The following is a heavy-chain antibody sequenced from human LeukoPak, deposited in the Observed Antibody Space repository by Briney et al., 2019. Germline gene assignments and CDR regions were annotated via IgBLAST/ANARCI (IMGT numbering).Heavy chain of an antibody. Sequence: SETLSLTCTVSGGSISSGYYWGWIRQPPGKGLEWIGSIYHSGSTYYNPSLKSRVTISVDTSKNQFSLKLTSVTAADTAVYYCARVAAKTVDYWGQGTLVTVSS. CDR1: GGSISSGYY. J-gene: IGHJ4*02. CDR3: ARVAAKTVDY. D-gene: IGHD2-15*01. CDR2: IYHSGST. V-gene: IGHV4-38-2*02.